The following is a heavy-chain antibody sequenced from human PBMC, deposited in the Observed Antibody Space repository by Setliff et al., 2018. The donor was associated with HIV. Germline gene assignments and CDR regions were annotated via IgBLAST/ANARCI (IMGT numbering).Heavy chain of an antibody. CDR2: IWYDGSNK. Sequence: GGSLRLSCAASGFTFSSYGMHWVRQAPGKGLEWVAVIWYDGSNKYYADSVKGRFTISRDNSKNTLYLQMNSLRVDDTAVYYCARVRYCGSTTCFDSWGQGTLVTVSS. CDR1: GFTFSSYG. D-gene: IGHD2-2*01. CDR3: ARVRYCGSTTCFDS. J-gene: IGHJ4*02. V-gene: IGHV3-33*01.